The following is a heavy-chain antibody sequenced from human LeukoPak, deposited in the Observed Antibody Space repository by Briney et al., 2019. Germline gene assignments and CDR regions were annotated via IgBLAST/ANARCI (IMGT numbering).Heavy chain of an antibody. D-gene: IGHD3-9*01. CDR2: IIPIFGTA. V-gene: IGHV1-69*13. J-gene: IGHJ4*02. CDR1: GGTFSSYA. Sequence: GASVKVSCKASGGTFSSYAISWVRQAPGQGLEWMGGIIPIFGTANYAQKFQGRVTITADESTSTAYMELSSLRSEDTAVYYCAADYDILTGYYNGYFGYWGQGTLVTVSS. CDR3: AADYDILTGYYNGYFGY.